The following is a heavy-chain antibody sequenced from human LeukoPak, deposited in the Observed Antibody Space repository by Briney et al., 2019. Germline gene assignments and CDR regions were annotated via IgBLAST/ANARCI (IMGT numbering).Heavy chain of an antibody. D-gene: IGHD4-17*01. CDR2: INWNGGST. J-gene: IGHJ3*02. V-gene: IGHV3-20*04. CDR1: GFTFDDYG. CDR3: ARDGRDYGDYNAFDI. Sequence: PGGSLRLSCAASGFTFDDYGMSWVRQAPGKGLEWVSGINWNGGSTGYADSVKGRFTISRDNAKNSLYLQMNSLRAEDTALYYCARDGRDYGDYNAFDIWGQGTMVTVSS.